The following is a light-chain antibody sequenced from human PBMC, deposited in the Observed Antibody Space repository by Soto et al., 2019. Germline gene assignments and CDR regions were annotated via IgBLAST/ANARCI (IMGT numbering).Light chain of an antibody. CDR2: EVS. Sequence: QSVLTQPASVSGSPGQSITISCTGTSSDVGSYNLVSWYQQHPGKAPKLMIYEVSKRPSGVSNRFSGSKSGNTASLTISGLQAEDEADYYCCSYAGCYYAFGTGTKVTVL. J-gene: IGLJ1*01. CDR1: SSDVGSYNL. CDR3: CSYAGCYYA. V-gene: IGLV2-23*02.